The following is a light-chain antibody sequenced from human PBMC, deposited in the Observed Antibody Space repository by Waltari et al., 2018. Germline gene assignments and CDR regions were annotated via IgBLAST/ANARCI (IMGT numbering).Light chain of an antibody. CDR2: DDD. CDR3: QSYDDTTNQV. CDR1: SGSIASYY. V-gene: IGLV6-57*04. J-gene: IGLJ2*01. Sequence: NFMLTQPHSVSESPGKTVTIYCTRSSGSIASYYVQWDQQRPGSAPTTVSYDDDLSPSRVPDRLSGSIDSSSNSASLPISGLKTEDEADYYCQSYDDTTNQVFGGGTKLTVL.